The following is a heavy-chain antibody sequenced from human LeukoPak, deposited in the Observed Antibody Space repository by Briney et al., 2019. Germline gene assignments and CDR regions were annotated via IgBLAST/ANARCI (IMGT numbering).Heavy chain of an antibody. V-gene: IGHV3-23*01. J-gene: IGHJ4*02. CDR1: GFTLSSYA. CDR2: ISGSGGST. Sequence: GGSLRLSCAASGFTLSSYAMSWVRQAPGKGLEWVSAISGSGGSTYYADSVKGRFTISRDNSKNTLYLQMNSLRAEDTAVYYCARVKASGWYDQPKGNYFDYWGQGTLVTVSS. CDR3: ARVKASGWYDQPKGNYFDY. D-gene: IGHD6-19*01.